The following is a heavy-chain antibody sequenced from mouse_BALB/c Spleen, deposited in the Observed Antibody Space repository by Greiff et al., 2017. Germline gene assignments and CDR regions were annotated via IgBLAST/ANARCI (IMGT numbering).Heavy chain of an antibody. Sequence: EVHLVESGGGLVKPGGSLKLSCAASGFTFSSYAMSWVRQSPEKRLEWVAEISSGGSYTYYPDTVTGRFTISRDNAKNTLYLEMSSLRSEDTAMYYCATYYGNYFDYWGQGTTLTVSS. CDR2: ISSGGSYT. V-gene: IGHV5-9-4*01. D-gene: IGHD2-10*01. J-gene: IGHJ2*01. CDR1: GFTFSSYA. CDR3: ATYYGNYFDY.